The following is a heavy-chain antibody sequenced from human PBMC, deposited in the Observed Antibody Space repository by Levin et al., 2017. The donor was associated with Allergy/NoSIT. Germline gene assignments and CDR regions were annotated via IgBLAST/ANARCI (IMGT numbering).Heavy chain of an antibody. D-gene: IGHD3-10*01. Sequence: HPGGSLRLSCAASGFTFSSYPMHWVRQAPGKGLEWVAVISYDGSNKYYADSVKGRFTISRDNSKNTLYLQMNSLRAEDTAVYYCAREGSGSAFDIWGQGTMVTVSS. CDR1: GFTFSSYP. CDR3: AREGSGSAFDI. J-gene: IGHJ3*02. CDR2: ISYDGSNK. V-gene: IGHV3-30-3*01.